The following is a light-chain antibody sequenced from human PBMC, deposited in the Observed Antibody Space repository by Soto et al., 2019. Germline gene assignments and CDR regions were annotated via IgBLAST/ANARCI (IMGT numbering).Light chain of an antibody. CDR2: DAS. CDR1: QSISSW. V-gene: IGKV1-5*01. J-gene: IGKJ1*01. Sequence: IQMTESPSTRSSSVVDRVTITCRASQSISSWLAWYQQKPGKAPKLLIYDASSLESGVPSRFSGSGSGTEFTLTISSLQPDDFATYYCQQYNSYPWTFGQGTKVDIK. CDR3: QQYNSYPWT.